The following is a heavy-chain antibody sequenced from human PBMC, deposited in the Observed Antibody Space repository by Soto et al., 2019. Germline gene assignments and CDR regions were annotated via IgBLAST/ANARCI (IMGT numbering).Heavy chain of an antibody. D-gene: IGHD2-21*01. Sequence: SVKVSCKASGGTFSSYAISWVRQAPGQGLEWMGGIIPIFGTANYAQKFQGRVTITADESTSTAYMELSSLRSEDTAVYYCARALFLDYYYYYYMDVWGKGTTVTVSS. CDR1: GGTFSSYA. CDR3: ARALFLDYYYYYYMDV. V-gene: IGHV1-69*13. J-gene: IGHJ6*03. CDR2: IIPIFGTA.